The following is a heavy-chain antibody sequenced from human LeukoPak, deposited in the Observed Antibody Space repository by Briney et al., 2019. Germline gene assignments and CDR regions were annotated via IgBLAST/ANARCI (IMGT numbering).Heavy chain of an antibody. Sequence: GGSLRLSCVASGFTFSNYAMTWVRQAPGKGLVWVSLISSDGSATTYADSVKGRFTISRDNVKNTLYLQMNSLRVEDTALYYCARVRSSSWYDYWGQGALVTVSS. CDR1: GFTFSNYA. V-gene: IGHV3-74*01. D-gene: IGHD6-13*01. CDR3: ARVRSSSWYDY. CDR2: ISSDGSAT. J-gene: IGHJ4*02.